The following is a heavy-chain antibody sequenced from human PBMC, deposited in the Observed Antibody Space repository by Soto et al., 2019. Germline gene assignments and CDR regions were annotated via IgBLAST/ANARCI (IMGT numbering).Heavy chain of an antibody. CDR3: ARGYYYDSRCYYDYYYGMDV. J-gene: IGHJ6*01. CDR2: IIPIFGTA. V-gene: IGHV1-69*13. Sequence: ASVKVSCKASGGTFSSYAISWVRQAPGRGLEWMGGIIPIFGTANYAQKFQGRVTITADESTSTAYMELSSLRSEDTAVYYCARGYYYDSRCYYDYYYGMDVCGQGSTV. CDR1: GGTFSSYA. D-gene: IGHD3-22*01.